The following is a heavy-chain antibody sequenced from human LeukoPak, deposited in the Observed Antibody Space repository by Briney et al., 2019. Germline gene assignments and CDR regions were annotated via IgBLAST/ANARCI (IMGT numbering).Heavy chain of an antibody. CDR3: ARDSRDYYMDV. CDR1: GYTFTDYY. CDR2: INPNSGGT. J-gene: IGHJ6*03. Sequence: ASVKVSCKVSGYTFTDYYMHWVRQAPGQGLEWMGRINPNSGGTNYAQKFQGRVTMTRYTSISTAYMELSRLRSDDTAVYYCARDSRDYYMDVWGTGTTVTVSS. V-gene: IGHV1-2*06.